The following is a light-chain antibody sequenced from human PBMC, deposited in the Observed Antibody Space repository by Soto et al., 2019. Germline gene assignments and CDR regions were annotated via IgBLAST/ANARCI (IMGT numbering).Light chain of an antibody. CDR2: AAS. CDR3: QQYYSYPRT. Sequence: AIRMTQSPSSLSASTGDRVTITCRASQGISSYLAWYQQKPGKAPKLLIYAASTLQSGVPSRFRSSGSETDFTLTISCLQSEDCATYYCQQYYSYPRTFGQGTKVEIK. V-gene: IGKV1-8*01. CDR1: QGISSY. J-gene: IGKJ1*01.